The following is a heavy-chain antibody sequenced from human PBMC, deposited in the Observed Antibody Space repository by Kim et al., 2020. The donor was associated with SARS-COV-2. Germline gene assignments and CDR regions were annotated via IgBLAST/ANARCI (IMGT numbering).Heavy chain of an antibody. Sequence: SETLSLTCAVYGGSFSGYYWSWIRQPPGKGLEWIGEINHSGSTNYNPSLKSRVTISVDTSKNQFSLKLSSVTAADTAVYYCARFHGGLELRGPWFDPWGQGTLVTVSS. CDR3: ARFHGGLELRGPWFDP. D-gene: IGHD1-7*01. J-gene: IGHJ5*02. CDR1: GGSFSGYY. V-gene: IGHV4-34*01. CDR2: INHSGST.